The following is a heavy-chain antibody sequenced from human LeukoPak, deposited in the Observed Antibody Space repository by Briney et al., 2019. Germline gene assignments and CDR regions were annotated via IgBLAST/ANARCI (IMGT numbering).Heavy chain of an antibody. J-gene: IGHJ2*01. V-gene: IGHV1-46*01. D-gene: IGHD4-23*01. CDR2: IYPRDGST. Sequence: PEASVKVSCKASGYTFTSNYIHWVRQAPGQGLEWMGMIYPRDGSTSYAQKFQGRVTVTRDTSTSTVHMELSGLRSEDTAVYYCARDLRGSTVVTLGSWYFDLWGRGTLVTVSS. CDR1: GYTFTSNY. CDR3: ARDLRGSTVVTLGSWYFDL.